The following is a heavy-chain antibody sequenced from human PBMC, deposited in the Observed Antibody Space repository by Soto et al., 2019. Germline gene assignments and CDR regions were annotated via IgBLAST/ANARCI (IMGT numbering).Heavy chain of an antibody. CDR1: GFTFSSYE. D-gene: IGHD2-8*01. CDR2: ISGSSDTR. V-gene: IGHV3-48*03. Sequence: GGSLRLSCAASGFTFSSYEMHWVREAPGKGLEWVSYISGSSDTRYIADSVKGRFTISRDNAKNSLYLQMNSLRAEDTAVYYCARATGYTNYGLDYWGDGALVTVSS. J-gene: IGHJ4*01. CDR3: ARATGYTNYGLDY.